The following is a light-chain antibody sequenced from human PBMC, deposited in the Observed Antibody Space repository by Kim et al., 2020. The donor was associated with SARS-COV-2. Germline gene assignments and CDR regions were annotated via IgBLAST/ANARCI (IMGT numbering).Light chain of an antibody. CDR1: SSDIGGYNH. J-gene: IGLJ1*01. V-gene: IGLV2-14*03. CDR3: SSYTDNSSRYV. CDR2: GVS. Sequence: QSITISCTGSSSDIGGYNHVSWYQQYPGKAPKLVIYGVSNGPSGVSSRFSGSKSGNMASLTISGLQIEDEADFYCSSYTDNSSRYVFGTGTKVTVL.